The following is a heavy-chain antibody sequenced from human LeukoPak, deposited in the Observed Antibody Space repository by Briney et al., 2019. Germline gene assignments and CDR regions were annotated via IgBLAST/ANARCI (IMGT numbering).Heavy chain of an antibody. CDR1: GGSISSSSYY. CDR3: ARGGAAAGPLGMDV. CDR2: IYYSGST. J-gene: IGHJ6*02. D-gene: IGHD6-13*01. V-gene: IGHV4-39*07. Sequence: PSETLSLTCTVSGGSISSSSYYWGWIRQPPGKGLEWIGSIYYSGSTYYNPSLKSRVTISVDTSKNQFSLKLSSVTAADTAVYYCARGGAAAGPLGMDVWGQGTTVTVSS.